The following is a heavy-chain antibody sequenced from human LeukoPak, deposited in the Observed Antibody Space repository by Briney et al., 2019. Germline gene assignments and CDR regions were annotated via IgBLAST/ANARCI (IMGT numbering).Heavy chain of an antibody. V-gene: IGHV3-72*01. D-gene: IGHD6-19*01. CDR2: SRNKGNSYTT. Sequence: GGSLRLSCAASGLTFSDYLMDWVRQTPGKGLEWVGRSRNKGNSYTTEYAASVKGRFTISRDDSKSSLSLQMNSLKSEDTAVYYCAADARGSGPFDYWGQGTPVTVSS. CDR1: GLTFSDYL. J-gene: IGHJ4*02. CDR3: AADARGSGPFDY.